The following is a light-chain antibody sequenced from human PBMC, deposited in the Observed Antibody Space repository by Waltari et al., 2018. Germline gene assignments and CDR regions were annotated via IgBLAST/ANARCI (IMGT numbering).Light chain of an antibody. J-gene: IGKJ5*01. V-gene: IGKV3-11*01. Sequence: EIVLTQSPATLSLSPGERATLSCRASQRVSSYLSWYQQKPGQAPRLLIYDASNRATGIPARFSGSGSGTDFTLTSRSLEPEDFAVYYCQQRSNWPPITFGQGTRLEIK. CDR2: DAS. CDR1: QRVSSY. CDR3: QQRSNWPPIT.